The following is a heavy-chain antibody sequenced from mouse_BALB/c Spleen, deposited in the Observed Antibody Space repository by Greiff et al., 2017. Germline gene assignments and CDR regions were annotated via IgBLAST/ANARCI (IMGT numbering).Heavy chain of an antibody. CDR2: IYPGGGYT. V-gene: IGHV1-63*02. J-gene: IGHJ2*01. CDR3: ARNYDGYDFDY. Sequence: QVQLQQSGAELVRPGTSVKISCKASGYTFTNYWLGWVKQRPGHGLEWIGDIYPGGGYTNYNEKFKGKATLTADTSSSTAYMQLSSLTSEDSAVYFCARNYDGYDFDYWGQGTTLTVSS. CDR1: GYTFTNYW. D-gene: IGHD2-3*01.